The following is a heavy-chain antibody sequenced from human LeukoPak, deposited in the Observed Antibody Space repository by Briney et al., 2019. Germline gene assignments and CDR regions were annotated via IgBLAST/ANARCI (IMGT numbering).Heavy chain of an antibody. CDR1: GFTFSSYA. CDR2: ISYDGSNK. D-gene: IGHD3-3*01. CDR3: ARTIEGTVLRFLEWSEDDAFDI. V-gene: IGHV3-30*01. J-gene: IGHJ3*02. Sequence: GGSLRLSCAASGFTFSSYAMHWVRQAPGKGLEWVAVISYDGSNKYYADSVKGRFTISRDNSKNTLYLQMNSLRAEDTAVYYCARTIEGTVLRFLEWSEDDAFDICGQGTMVTVSS.